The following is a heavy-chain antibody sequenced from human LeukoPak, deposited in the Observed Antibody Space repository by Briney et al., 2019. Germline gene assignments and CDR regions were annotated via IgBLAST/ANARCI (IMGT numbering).Heavy chain of an antibody. CDR3: AKDLFSGSGRAGNMDV. V-gene: IGHV3-23*01. J-gene: IGHJ6*03. CDR2: ISGSGGGT. CDR1: RFTFSSSA. D-gene: IGHD3-10*01. Sequence: GGSLRLSCAASRFTFSSSAMSWVRQAPGKGLEWVSGISGSGGGTYYVDSVKGRFTISGDNSKNTQYLQMNSLRAEDTAVYYCAKDLFSGSGRAGNMDVWGKGTTVTVSS.